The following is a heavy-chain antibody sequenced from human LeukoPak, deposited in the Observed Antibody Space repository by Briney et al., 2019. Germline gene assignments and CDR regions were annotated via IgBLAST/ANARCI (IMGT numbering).Heavy chain of an antibody. CDR3: ARLRSYSYNFDY. CDR1: GGSISSYY. V-gene: IGHV4-34*01. Sequence: SETLSLTCTVSGGSISSYYWSWIRQPPGKGLEWIGEINHSGSTNYNPSLKSRVTISVDTSKNQFSLKLSSVTAADTAVYYCARLRSYSYNFDYWGQGTLVTVSS. J-gene: IGHJ4*02. CDR2: INHSGST. D-gene: IGHD5-18*01.